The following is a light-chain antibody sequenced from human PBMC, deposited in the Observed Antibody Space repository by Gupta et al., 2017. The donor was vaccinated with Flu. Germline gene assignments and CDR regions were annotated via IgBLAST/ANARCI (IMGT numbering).Light chain of an antibody. CDR3: CSFAGSYTLV. V-gene: IGLV2-11*01. Sequence: QSALTQPSSVSGSPGQSVTISCTGSTSDIGAYDYVSWFQQHPGKAPKLIIYDVTKRSSGVPARFSGSKSANTASLTISALQAEDEADYHCCSFAGSYTLVFGGGTKLTVL. CDR2: DVT. CDR1: TSDIGAYDY. J-gene: IGLJ2*01.